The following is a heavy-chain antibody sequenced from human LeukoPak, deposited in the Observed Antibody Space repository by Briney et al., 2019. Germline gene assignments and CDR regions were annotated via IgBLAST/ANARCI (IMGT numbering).Heavy chain of an antibody. D-gene: IGHD2-15*01. CDR1: GFTFSSYA. CDR2: ISGSDGGT. V-gene: IGHV3-23*01. CDR3: AKDRIELSY. J-gene: IGHJ4*01. Sequence: PGGSLRLSCAASGFTFSSYAMSWVRQAAGKGLEWVSAISGSDGGTYYADSVKGRFTISRDNSNNTLYLQMNSLRAEDTAVYYCAKDRIELSYWGQGTLVTLSS.